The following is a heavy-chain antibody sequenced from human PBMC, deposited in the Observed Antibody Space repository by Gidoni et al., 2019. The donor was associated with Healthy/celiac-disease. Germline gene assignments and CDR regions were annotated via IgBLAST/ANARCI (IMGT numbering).Heavy chain of an antibody. CDR2: ISWNSGSI. V-gene: IGHV3-9*01. J-gene: IGHJ4*02. CDR1: GVTFDDYA. CDR3: AKDFGSGWYYFDY. D-gene: IGHD6-19*01. Sequence: EVQLAASGGGLVHPGRSLGLSWAASGVTFDDYAMHWVRQAQGQGLEWVSGISWNSGSIGYADSVKGRFTISRDNAKNSLYLQMNSLRAEDTALYYCAKDFGSGWYYFDYWGQGTLVTVSS.